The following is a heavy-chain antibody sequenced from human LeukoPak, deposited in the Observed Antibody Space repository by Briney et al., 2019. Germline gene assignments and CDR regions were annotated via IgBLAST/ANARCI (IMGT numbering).Heavy chain of an antibody. J-gene: IGHJ3*02. D-gene: IGHD1-14*01. CDR2: IGAAGAHT. CDR3: ARELGGTKTGGFDI. CDR1: GFRFSYHD. Sequence: PGGSLRLSCAASGFRFSYHDMHWVRQAPGKGLEFASSIGAAGAHTFYADSVKGRFTISRDNFQSTMYLQMDGLRPEDLAVYYCARELGGTKTGGFDIWGQGTVVTVSS. V-gene: IGHV3-64*02.